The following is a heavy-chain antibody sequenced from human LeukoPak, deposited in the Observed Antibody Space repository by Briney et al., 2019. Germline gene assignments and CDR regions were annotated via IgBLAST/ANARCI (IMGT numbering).Heavy chain of an antibody. D-gene: IGHD4-17*01. CDR3: AKGGEDYYYMDV. V-gene: IGHV1-18*01. CDR2: ISAYNGNT. Sequence: GASVKVSCKASGYTFTSYGINWVRQAPGQGLEWMGWISAYNGNTNYAQKLQGRVTMTTDTSTSTAYMDLRSLRSEDTAVYYCAKGGEDYYYMDVWGKGTTVTVSS. J-gene: IGHJ6*03. CDR1: GYTFTSYG.